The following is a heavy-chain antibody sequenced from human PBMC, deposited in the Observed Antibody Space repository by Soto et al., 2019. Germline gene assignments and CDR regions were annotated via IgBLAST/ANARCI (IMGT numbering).Heavy chain of an antibody. CDR1: GGSFRTYT. D-gene: IGHD3-16*02. CDR3: ARGIVDADRDGNWFDP. CDR2: IISVLGRA. V-gene: IGHV1-69*08. Sequence: QVQLVQSGAEVKNPGSSVRVSCKASGGSFRTYTINWVRQAPGQGLEWVGRIISVLGRANYAQKFQGRVTLTADKFTSTAYIELSSLRSDATAGYFCARGIVDADRDGNWFDPWGQGTRVTVSS. J-gene: IGHJ5*02.